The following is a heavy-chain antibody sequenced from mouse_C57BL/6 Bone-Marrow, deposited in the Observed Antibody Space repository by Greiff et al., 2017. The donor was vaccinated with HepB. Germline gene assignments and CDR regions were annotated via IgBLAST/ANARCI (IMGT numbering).Heavy chain of an antibody. CDR2: IHPISGST. J-gene: IGHJ2*01. V-gene: IGHV1-64*01. D-gene: IGHD1-1*01. CDR1: GYTFTSYW. Sequence: QVQLQQPGAELVKPGASVKLSCKASGYTFTSYWMHWVKQRPGQGLEWIGMIHPISGSTNYNEKFKSKATLTVDKSSSTAYMQLSSLPSEDSAVYYCARIISTVVAFDYGGEGTTLTVSS. CDR3: ARIISTVVAFDY.